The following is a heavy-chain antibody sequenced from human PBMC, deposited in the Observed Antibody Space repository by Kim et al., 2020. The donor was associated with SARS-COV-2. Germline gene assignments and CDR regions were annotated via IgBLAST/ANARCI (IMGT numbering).Heavy chain of an antibody. D-gene: IGHD4-17*01. V-gene: IGHV4-34*01. Sequence: LKVRVTISVDTSKNQFSLKLGSVIAADTAVYYCARSTTVTTFYYYYYGMDVWGQGITVTVSS. CDR3: ARSTTVTTFYYYYYGMDV. J-gene: IGHJ6*02.